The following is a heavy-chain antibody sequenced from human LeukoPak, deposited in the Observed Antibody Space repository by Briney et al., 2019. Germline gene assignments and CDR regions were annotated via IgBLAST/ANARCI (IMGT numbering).Heavy chain of an antibody. CDR3: ARCRRAGTYYYMDV. J-gene: IGHJ6*03. Sequence: SETLSLTCTVSGGSISSGSYYWSWIRQPAGKGLEWIGRIYTSGSTNYNPSLKSRVTISVDTSKNQFSLKLSSVTAADTAVYYCARCRRAGTYYYMDVWGKGTTVTVSS. CDR1: GGSISSGSYY. V-gene: IGHV4-61*02. D-gene: IGHD3-10*01. CDR2: IYTSGST.